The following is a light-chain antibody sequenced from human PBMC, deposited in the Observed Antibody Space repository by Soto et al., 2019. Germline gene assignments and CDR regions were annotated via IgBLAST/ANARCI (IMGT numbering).Light chain of an antibody. J-gene: IGLJ1*01. CDR2: EVN. CDR3: SSYAGSNIL. Sequence: QSALTQPPSASGSPGQSVTISCTGTSSDAGGYNYVSWYQQHPGKAPKLMIYEVNKRPSGVPDRFSASKSGNTASLTVSGLQAEDEDDYYCSSYAGSNILFGTGTKVTVL. V-gene: IGLV2-8*01. CDR1: SSDAGGYNY.